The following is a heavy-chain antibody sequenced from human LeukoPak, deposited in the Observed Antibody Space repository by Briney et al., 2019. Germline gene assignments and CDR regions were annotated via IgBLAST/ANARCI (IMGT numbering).Heavy chain of an antibody. J-gene: IGHJ4*02. Sequence: SETLSLTCTVSGASINSWYWSWIRQPPGKGLEWIGYIYGSGNTNYNPSLKSRITMSIDTSKNQFSLELTSVTAADTATYYCARETTLAGFASGLGFNYWGQGILVTVSS. CDR1: GASINSWY. V-gene: IGHV4-59*01. CDR2: IYGSGNT. CDR3: ARETTLAGFASGLGFNY. D-gene: IGHD6-19*01.